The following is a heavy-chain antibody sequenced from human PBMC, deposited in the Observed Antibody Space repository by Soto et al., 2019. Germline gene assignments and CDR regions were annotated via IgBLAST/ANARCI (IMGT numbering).Heavy chain of an antibody. CDR2: ISHDGTNK. V-gene: IGHV3-30*18. D-gene: IGHD3-22*01. Sequence: QAQLVESGGGVVQPGESLRLSCEVSGFTFSAYGMHWVRQAPGKGLEWVAAISHDGTNKNYGDSVKGRFTISRDNSKKTLYLQMNSLRPEDTALYYCAKDEYYYSRSGYYIFDSWGRGTLVTVSS. CDR3: AKDEYYYSRSGYYIFDS. CDR1: GFTFSAYG. J-gene: IGHJ4*02.